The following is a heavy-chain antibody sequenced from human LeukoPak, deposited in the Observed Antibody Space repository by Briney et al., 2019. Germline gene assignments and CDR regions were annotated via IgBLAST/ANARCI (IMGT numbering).Heavy chain of an antibody. CDR3: AKDRYLGYCSSTSCPPLDV. Sequence: GGSLRLSCAASGFTFSSYNMNWVRQAPGKGLEWVASISSSGSYIYYADSVKGRFPISRDNSKNTLYLQMNSLRAEDTALYYCAKDRYLGYCSSTSCPPLDVWGQGTTVTVSS. D-gene: IGHD2-2*01. J-gene: IGHJ6*02. CDR2: ISSSGSYI. CDR1: GFTFSSYN. V-gene: IGHV3-21*04.